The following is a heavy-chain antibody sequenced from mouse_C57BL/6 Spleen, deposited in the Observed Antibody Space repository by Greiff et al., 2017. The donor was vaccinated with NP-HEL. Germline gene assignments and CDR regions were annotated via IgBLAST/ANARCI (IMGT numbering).Heavy chain of an antibody. CDR1: GFTFSSYA. J-gene: IGHJ2*01. Sequence: EVKVEESGGGLVKPGGSLKLSCAASGFTFSSYAMSWVRQTPEKRLEWVATISDGGSYTYYPDNVKGRFTISRDNAKNNLYLQMSHLKSEDTAMYYCARDGLGLQYYFDYWGQGTTLTVSS. D-gene: IGHD2-13*01. CDR3: ARDGLGLQYYFDY. CDR2: ISDGGSYT. V-gene: IGHV5-4*01.